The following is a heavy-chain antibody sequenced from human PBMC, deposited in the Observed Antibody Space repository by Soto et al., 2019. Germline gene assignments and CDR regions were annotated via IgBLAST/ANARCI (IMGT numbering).Heavy chain of an antibody. V-gene: IGHV3-23*01. Sequence: GGSLRLSCAASGFTFSSYAMSWVRQAPGKGLEWVSAISGSGGSTYYADSVKGRFTISRDNSKNTLYLQMNSLRAEDTAVYYCGKGGVTHPAPFPDYWGQGTLVTVSS. CDR2: ISGSGGST. CDR1: GFTFSSYA. CDR3: GKGGVTHPAPFPDY. J-gene: IGHJ4*02. D-gene: IGHD4-4*01.